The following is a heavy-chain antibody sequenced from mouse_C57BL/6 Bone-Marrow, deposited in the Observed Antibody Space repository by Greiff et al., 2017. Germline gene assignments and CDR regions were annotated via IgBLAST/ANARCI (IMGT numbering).Heavy chain of an antibody. CDR3: ARDSSGSLYFDY. CDR1: GYTFTDYY. Sequence: EVKLVESGPVLVKPGASVKMSCKASGYTFTDYYMNWVKQSHGKSLEWIGVINPYNGGTSYNQKFKGKATLTVDKSSSTAYMELNSLTSEDSAVYYCARDSSGSLYFDYWGQGTTLTVSS. V-gene: IGHV1-19*01. CDR2: INPYNGGT. J-gene: IGHJ2*01. D-gene: IGHD3-2*02.